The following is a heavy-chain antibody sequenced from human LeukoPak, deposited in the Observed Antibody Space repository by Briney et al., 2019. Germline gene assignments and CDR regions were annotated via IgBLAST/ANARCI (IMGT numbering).Heavy chain of an antibody. CDR1: GFTFSSYW. V-gene: IGHV3-74*01. J-gene: IGHJ4*02. Sequence: AGGSLGLSCAASGFTFSSYWMHWVRQAPGKGLVWVSRINSDGSSTSYADSVKGRFTISRDNAKNTLYLQMNSLRAEDTAVYYCAKTIAGTRYYFDYWGQGTLVTVSS. CDR3: AKTIAGTRYYFDY. CDR2: INSDGSST. D-gene: IGHD1-20*01.